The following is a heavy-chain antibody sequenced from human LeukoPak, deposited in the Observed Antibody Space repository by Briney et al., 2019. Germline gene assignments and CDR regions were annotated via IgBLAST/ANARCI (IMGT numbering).Heavy chain of an antibody. CDR1: GFTFSDYY. CDR2: ISSSGSTI. D-gene: IGHD6-6*01. V-gene: IGHV3-11*04. J-gene: IGHJ4*02. CDR3: AKGLEYSSSSDYFDY. Sequence: GSLRLSCAASGFTFSDYYMSWIRQAPGKGLEWVSYISSSGSTIYYADSVKGRFTISRDNAKNSLYLQMNSLRAEDTAVYYCAKGLEYSSSSDYFDYWGQGTLVTVSS.